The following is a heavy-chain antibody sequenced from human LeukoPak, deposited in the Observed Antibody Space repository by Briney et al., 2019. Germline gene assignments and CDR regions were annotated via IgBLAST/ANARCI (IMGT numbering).Heavy chain of an antibody. CDR3: ARMFAYCTSTACLKWFDP. CDR2: ISSSASTI. Sequence: GGSLRLSCAASGFSFSSFEMRWVRQAPGQGLEWISYISSSASTIYYADSVKGRFTISRDNATDSLDLQMNSLTAEDTAVYYCARMFAYCTSTACLKWFDPWGQGTLVTVSS. J-gene: IGHJ5*02. V-gene: IGHV3-48*03. D-gene: IGHD2-2*01. CDR1: GFSFSSFE.